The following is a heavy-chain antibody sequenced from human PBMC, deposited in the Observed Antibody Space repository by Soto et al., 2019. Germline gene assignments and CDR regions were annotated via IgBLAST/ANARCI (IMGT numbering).Heavy chain of an antibody. CDR1: GGSISSSNW. CDR2: IYHSGST. D-gene: IGHD3-10*01. V-gene: IGHV4-4*02. J-gene: IGHJ4*02. Sequence: PSETLSLTCAVSGGSISSSNWWSWVRQPPGKGLEWIGEIYHSGSTNYNPSLKSRVTISGDKSKNQISLKLSSGTAADTDGYYCARGRPGFFRYFDFWGQGTLVTVSS. CDR3: ARGRPGFFRYFDF.